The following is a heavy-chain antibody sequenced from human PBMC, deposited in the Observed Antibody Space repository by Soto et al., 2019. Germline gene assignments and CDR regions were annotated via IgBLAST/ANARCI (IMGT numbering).Heavy chain of an antibody. CDR1: GFTFSSYA. CDR3: ARPLWRDDYNWGYFDL. V-gene: IGHV3-30-3*01. J-gene: IGHJ2*01. Sequence: QVQLVESGGGVVQPGRSLRLSCPASGFTFSSYAMHWVRQAPGKGLEWVAVISYDGSNKYYAESVKGRFTISRDNSKNTMYLQMNSLRLEDTAVYYCARPLWRDDYNWGYFDLWGRGNLVTVSS. D-gene: IGHD4-4*01. CDR2: ISYDGSNK.